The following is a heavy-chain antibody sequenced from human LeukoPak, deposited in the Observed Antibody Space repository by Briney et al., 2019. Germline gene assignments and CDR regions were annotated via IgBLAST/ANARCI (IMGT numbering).Heavy chain of an antibody. J-gene: IGHJ3*02. CDR2: INHRGST. CDR1: GGSLRGYY. D-gene: IGHD5-12*01. Sequence: SDTLSLTCAVYGGSLRGYYWSWSRQPPRKGMEWIGEINHRGSTNYNPSLKNRVTISVDASKNQFSLKLSSVTAADTAVYYCATGVPWLRSHAFDIWGQGTMVTVSS. CDR3: ATGVPWLRSHAFDI. V-gene: IGHV4-34*01.